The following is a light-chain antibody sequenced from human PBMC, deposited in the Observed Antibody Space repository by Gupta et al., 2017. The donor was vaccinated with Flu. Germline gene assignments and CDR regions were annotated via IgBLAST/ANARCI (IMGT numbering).Light chain of an antibody. CDR1: SSDIGSYNY. Sequence: QSALTHPASVSGSPGQSITISCTGTSSDIGSYNYVSWYQQHPGKAPKLLMYGVTNRPSGVSNRFSGSKSGDTASLTISGLQAEDEADYYCSSCTSSTTVVFGGGTKLTVL. CDR3: SSCTSSTTVV. V-gene: IGLV2-14*01. J-gene: IGLJ2*01. CDR2: GVT.